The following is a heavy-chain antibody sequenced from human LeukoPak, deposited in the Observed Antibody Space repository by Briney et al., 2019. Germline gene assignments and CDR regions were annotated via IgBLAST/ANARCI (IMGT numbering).Heavy chain of an antibody. V-gene: IGHV4-59*01. J-gene: IGHJ4*02. CDR1: GGSISSYY. D-gene: IGHD3-22*01. CDR2: IYYSGST. Sequence: SETLSLTCTVSGGSISSYYWSWIRQPPGKGLEWIGYIYYSGSTNYNPSLKSRVTISVDTSKNQFSLKLSSVTAADTAVYYCARRPTMIVAGYFDYWGRGTLVTVSS. CDR3: ARRPTMIVAGYFDY.